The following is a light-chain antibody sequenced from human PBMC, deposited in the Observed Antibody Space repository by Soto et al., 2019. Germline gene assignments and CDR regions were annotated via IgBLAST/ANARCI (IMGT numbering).Light chain of an antibody. Sequence: SYELTQPPSVSVAPGETARIACGGDNLGSKSVQWYQQKPGQAPVLVISYDSDRPSGIPERFSGSNSGDTATLTISRVEAGDEADYYCQVWDSSSDLRVFGTGPSSPS. J-gene: IGLJ1*01. V-gene: IGLV3-21*04. CDR3: QVWDSSSDLRV. CDR1: NLGSKS. CDR2: YDS.